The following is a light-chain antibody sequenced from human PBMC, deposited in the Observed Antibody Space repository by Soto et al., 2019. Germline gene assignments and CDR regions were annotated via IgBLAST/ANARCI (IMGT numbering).Light chain of an antibody. Sequence: TVMTQSPATLSVSPGERATLSCRASQSISIDLAWYQQKPGQAPRLLIYAASARATGIPARFSGSGSGTEFTLTISSLQSEDFAVYYCQQYNNWPLLTFGGGTKVEIK. V-gene: IGKV3-15*01. J-gene: IGKJ4*01. CDR2: AAS. CDR1: QSISID. CDR3: QQYNNWPLLT.